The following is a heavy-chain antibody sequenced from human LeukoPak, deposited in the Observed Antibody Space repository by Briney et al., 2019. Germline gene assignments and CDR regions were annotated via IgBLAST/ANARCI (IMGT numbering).Heavy chain of an antibody. Sequence: PGGSLRLSCAASGFIFSVSDYGMNWVRQAPGKGLEWVAGVSYDGNYKYYADSVKGRFTISRDNSKNTLYLQMNSLRAEDTALYYCARYNAAVAGYDYWGQGTLVTVSS. V-gene: IGHV3-33*05. CDR3: ARYNAAVAGYDY. CDR2: VSYDGNYK. D-gene: IGHD6-19*01. J-gene: IGHJ4*02. CDR1: GFIFSVSDYG.